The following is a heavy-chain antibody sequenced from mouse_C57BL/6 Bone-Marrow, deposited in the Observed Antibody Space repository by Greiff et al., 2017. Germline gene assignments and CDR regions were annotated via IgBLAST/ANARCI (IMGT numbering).Heavy chain of an antibody. D-gene: IGHD2-5*01. V-gene: IGHV10-1*01. Sequence: GGGLVQPKGSLKLSCAASGFSFNTYAMNWVRQAPGKGLEWVARIRSKSNNYATYYADSVKDRFTISRDDSESMLYLQMNNLKTEDTAMYYCVRPSYYSNSFAYWGQGTLVTVSA. CDR3: VRPSYYSNSFAY. J-gene: IGHJ3*01. CDR2: IRSKSNNYAT. CDR1: GFSFNTYA.